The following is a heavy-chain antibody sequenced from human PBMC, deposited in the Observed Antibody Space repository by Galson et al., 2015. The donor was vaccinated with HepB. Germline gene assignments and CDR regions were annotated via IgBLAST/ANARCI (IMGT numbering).Heavy chain of an antibody. J-gene: IGHJ3*02. CDR3: ASAKAVDTDDAFDI. V-gene: IGHV6-1*01. Sequence: CAISGDSVSSNSAAWNWIRQSPSRGLEWLGRTYYRSKWCNGYAVSVKSRITINPDTSKNQFSLQLNSVTPEDTAVCYCASAKAVDTDDAFDIWGQGTMVTVSS. CDR2: TYYRSKWCN. D-gene: IGHD6-19*01. CDR1: GDSVSSNSAA.